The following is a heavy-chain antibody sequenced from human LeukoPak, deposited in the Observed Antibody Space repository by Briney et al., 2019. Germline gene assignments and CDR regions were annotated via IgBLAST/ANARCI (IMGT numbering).Heavy chain of an antibody. J-gene: IGHJ5*02. CDR3: ARWLIAAAGTLTTNWFDP. D-gene: IGHD6-13*01. Sequence: ASVKVSCKASGGTFSSYAISWVRQAPGQGLEWMGRIIPIFGIANYAQKFQGRVTITADKSTSTAYMELSSLRSEDTAVYYCARWLIAAAGTLTTNWFDPWGQGTLVTVSS. CDR2: IIPIFGIA. V-gene: IGHV1-69*04. CDR1: GGTFSSYA.